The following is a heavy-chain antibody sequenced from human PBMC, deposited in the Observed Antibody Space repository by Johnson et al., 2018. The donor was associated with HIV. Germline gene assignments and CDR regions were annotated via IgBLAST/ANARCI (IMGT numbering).Heavy chain of an antibody. CDR1: GFTFRSYA. V-gene: IGHV3-7*01. CDR2: IKQDGSEK. CDR3: ARDKDSSGYYYNDAFDI. J-gene: IGHJ3*02. D-gene: IGHD3-22*01. Sequence: VQLVESGGGVVQPGRSLRLSCVASGFTFRSYAMHWVRQAPGKGLEWVANIKQDGSEKHYVDSVKGRFIISRDNAKNSLYLQMNSLRAEDTAVYYCARDKDSSGYYYNDAFDIWGPGTLVTVSS.